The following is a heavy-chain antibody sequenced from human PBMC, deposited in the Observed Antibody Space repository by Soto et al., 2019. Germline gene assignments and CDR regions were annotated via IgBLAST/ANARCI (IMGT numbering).Heavy chain of an antibody. V-gene: IGHV1-46*01. CDR1: GYTFTTYY. CDR3: VRDRFGYGDSGD. J-gene: IGHJ4*02. D-gene: IGHD4-17*01. CDR2: INPSDGST. Sequence: QVFLVQSGAEVKKPGASVKVSCKTSGYTFTTYYMHWVRQAPGQGLEWMGVINPSDGSTYSAPKFQGRVTMTRDTSTSTVYLELSSLRAEDSAMYYCVRDRFGYGDSGDWGQGTLVTVSS.